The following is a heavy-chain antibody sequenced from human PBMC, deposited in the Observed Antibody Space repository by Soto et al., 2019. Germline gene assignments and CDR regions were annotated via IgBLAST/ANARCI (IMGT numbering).Heavy chain of an antibody. Sequence: GGSLRLSCAASGFSFSNYAMSWVRQGPGKGLEWVSGISISGGNTYYADSVKGRFNISRDNSKNTLYLQMNNLRAGDTAVYYCADGGQWSFNFVYWGQGTLVTVSS. V-gene: IGHV3-23*01. CDR2: ISISGGNT. D-gene: IGHD3-22*01. CDR3: ADGGQWSFNFVY. J-gene: IGHJ4*02. CDR1: GFSFSNYA.